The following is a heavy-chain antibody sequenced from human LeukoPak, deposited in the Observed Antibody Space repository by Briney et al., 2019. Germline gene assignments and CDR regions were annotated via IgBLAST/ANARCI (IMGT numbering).Heavy chain of an antibody. J-gene: IGHJ3*02. CDR3: ARARFSSSWLGAFDI. D-gene: IGHD6-13*01. Sequence: SRVTISVDKSKNQFSLQLNSVTPEDTAVYYCARARFSSSWLGAFDIWGQGTMVTVSS. V-gene: IGHV4-34*01.